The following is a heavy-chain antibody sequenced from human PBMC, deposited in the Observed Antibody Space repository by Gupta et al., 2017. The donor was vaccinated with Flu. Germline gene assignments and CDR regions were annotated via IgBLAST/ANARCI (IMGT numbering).Heavy chain of an antibody. Sequence: EGQRVGSGGGLVRPGGPLTLSGPGSGFRSNYHIINWVRQAPGKGLEWLSSISTTERYTDYADSVEGRFTISRDNAKNSSYLQMHGLRVDDTAVYYCAREPYAYHYLDVWGRGTTVTVSS. CDR2: ISTTERYT. J-gene: IGHJ6*04. CDR1: GFRSNYHI. D-gene: IGHD2-2*01. V-gene: IGHV3-21*04. CDR3: AREPYAYHYLDV.